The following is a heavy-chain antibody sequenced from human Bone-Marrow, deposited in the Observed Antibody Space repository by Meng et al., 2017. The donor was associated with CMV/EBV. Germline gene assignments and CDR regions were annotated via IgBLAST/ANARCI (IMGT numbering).Heavy chain of an antibody. CDR2: ISSSSSYI. D-gene: IGHD2-2*01. V-gene: IGHV3-21*01. CDR1: GFTFSSYS. Sequence: GGSLRLTCAASGFTFSSYSMNWVRQAPGKGLEWVSSISSSSSYIYYAYSVKGRFTISRDNDKNLLYLQMNSLRAEDTAVYYCAGARVVGPAAHYFDYWGQGTLVTVSS. J-gene: IGHJ4*02. CDR3: AGARVVGPAAHYFDY.